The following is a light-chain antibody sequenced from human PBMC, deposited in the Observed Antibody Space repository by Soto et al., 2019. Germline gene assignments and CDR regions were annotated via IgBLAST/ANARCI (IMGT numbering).Light chain of an antibody. CDR2: AAS. CDR1: QSISSY. J-gene: IGKJ1*01. CDR3: LQSYSTPRWT. V-gene: IGKV1-39*01. Sequence: DIQMTQSPSSLSASVGDRVTITCRASQSISSYLNWYQQKPGKAPKLLIYAASSLQSGVPSRFSGSGSGTDFTLTSSSLQPEDFATYYWLQSYSTPRWTFGQGTKVE.